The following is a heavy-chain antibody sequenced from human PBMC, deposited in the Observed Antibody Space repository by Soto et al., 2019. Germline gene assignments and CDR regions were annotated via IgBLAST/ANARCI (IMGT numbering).Heavy chain of an antibody. J-gene: IGHJ5*02. CDR2: IYYSGST. Sequence: SETLSLTCTVSGGSISSGDYYWSWIRQPPGKGLEWIGYIYYSGSTNYNPSLKSRVTISVDTSKNQFSLKLSSVTAADTAVYYCARELAEGSGSSRNWFDPWGQGTLVTVSS. CDR1: GGSISSGDYY. D-gene: IGHD3-10*01. V-gene: IGHV4-61*08. CDR3: ARELAEGSGSSRNWFDP.